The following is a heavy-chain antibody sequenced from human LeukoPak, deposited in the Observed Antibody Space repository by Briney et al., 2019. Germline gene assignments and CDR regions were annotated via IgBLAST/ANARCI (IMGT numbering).Heavy chain of an antibody. CDR1: GVSINSPHYY. D-gene: IGHD5-12*01. CDR3: ARVQRGYSGRTTPQNNWFDP. J-gene: IGHJ5*02. V-gene: IGHV4-39*07. CDR2: IYHSGST. Sequence: SETLSLTCSVSGVSINSPHYYWGWIRQPPGKGLEWIGSIYHSGSTCYNPSLKSRVTISVDTSKNQFSLKLSSVTAADTAVYYCARVQRGYSGRTTPQNNWFDPWGQGTLVTVSS.